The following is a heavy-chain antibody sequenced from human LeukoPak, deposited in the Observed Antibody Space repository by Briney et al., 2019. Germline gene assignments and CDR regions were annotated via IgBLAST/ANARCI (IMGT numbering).Heavy chain of an antibody. Sequence: GGSLRLSCAASGFTFSSYWMSWVRQAPGNGLEWVASVNQDGSETQHVDSVKGRFTISRDNAKNSLYVQMNSLRAEDTGVYYCATQTSQSAFGVWGQGTTVTVFS. CDR1: GFTFSSYW. V-gene: IGHV3-7*01. D-gene: IGHD3-3*01. CDR3: ATQTSQSAFGV. CDR2: VNQDGSET. J-gene: IGHJ6*02.